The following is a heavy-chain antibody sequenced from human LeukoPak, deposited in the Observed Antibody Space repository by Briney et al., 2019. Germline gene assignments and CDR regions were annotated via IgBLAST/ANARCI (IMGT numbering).Heavy chain of an antibody. D-gene: IGHD6-6*01. CDR1: GLTFSTDA. J-gene: IGHJ4*02. Sequence: GGSLRLSCAASGLTFSTDAMNWVRQSPGQGLEWVSSISSSAYYIYYADSVKGRFTISRDNAKNSLYLQMNSLRAEDTAVYYCARDLVSRSNYWGQGTPVTVSS. CDR3: ARDLVSRSNY. CDR2: ISSSAYYI. V-gene: IGHV3-21*01.